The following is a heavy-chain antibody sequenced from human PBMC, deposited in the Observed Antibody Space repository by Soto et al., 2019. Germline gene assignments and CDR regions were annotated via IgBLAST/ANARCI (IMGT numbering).Heavy chain of an antibody. D-gene: IGHD3-10*01. V-gene: IGHV1-18*04. CDR2: ISAYNGNT. CDR1: GYTFTSYG. CDR3: ARARNVLLWFGESGAFDY. J-gene: IGHJ4*02. Sequence: QVQLVQSGAEVKKPGASVKVSCKASGYTFTSYGISWVRQAPGQGLEWMGWISAYNGNTNYAQKLQGRVTMTTDTSTSTAYMELRSLRSDDTAVYYCARARNVLLWFGESGAFDYWGQGNLVTVSS.